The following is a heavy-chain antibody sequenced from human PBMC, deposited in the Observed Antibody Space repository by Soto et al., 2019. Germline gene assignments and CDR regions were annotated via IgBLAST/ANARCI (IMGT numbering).Heavy chain of an antibody. CDR2: IYTSGST. J-gene: IGHJ4*02. D-gene: IGHD6-19*01. CDR1: GGSISSYY. V-gene: IGHV4-4*07. Sequence: QVQLQESGPGLVKPSETLSLTCTVSGGSISSYYWSWIRQPAGKGLEWLGRIYTSGSTNYNPSLKSRVTMSVDTSKNQFSLKLSSVTAADTAVYYCARGGYSSGWYGGYFDYWGQGTLVTVSS. CDR3: ARGGYSSGWYGGYFDY.